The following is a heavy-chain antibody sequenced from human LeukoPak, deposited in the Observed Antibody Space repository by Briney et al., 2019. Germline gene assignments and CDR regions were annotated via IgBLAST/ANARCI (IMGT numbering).Heavy chain of an antibody. J-gene: IGHJ6*04. CDR1: GFTFSTYN. CDR3: AELGITMIGGV. Sequence: GGALRLSCAASGFTFSTYNMNWVRQAPGKGLEVVSAISVSCGSTYYADALKGRFTISRDNAKNSLYLQMNSLRAEDTAVYYCAELGITMIGGVWGKGTTVTVSS. D-gene: IGHD3-10*02. CDR2: ISVSCGST. V-gene: IGHV3-23*01.